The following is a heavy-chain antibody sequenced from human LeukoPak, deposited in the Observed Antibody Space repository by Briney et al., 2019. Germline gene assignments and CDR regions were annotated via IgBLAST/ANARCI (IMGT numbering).Heavy chain of an antibody. V-gene: IGHV7-4-1*02. CDR2: INTNTGNP. CDR1: GYTFTSYA. CDR3: ARDRLGRDYYDSSGYFVENWFDP. J-gene: IGHJ5*02. Sequence: GASVKVSCKASGYTFTSYAMNWVRQAPGQGLEWMGWINTNTGNPTYAQGFTGRFVFSLDTSVSTAYLQISSLKAEDTAVYYCARDRLGRDYYDSSGYFVENWFDPWGQGTLVTVSS. D-gene: IGHD3-22*01.